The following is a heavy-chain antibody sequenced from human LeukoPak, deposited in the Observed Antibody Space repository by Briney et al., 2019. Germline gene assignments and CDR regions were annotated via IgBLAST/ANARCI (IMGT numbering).Heavy chain of an antibody. V-gene: IGHV3-7*01. CDR1: GFTFSSYW. J-gene: IGHJ2*01. CDR3: ARARNYDSSGYYYEYWYFDL. CDR2: IKQDGSEK. Sequence: QPGGSLRLSCAASGFTFSSYWMSWVRQAPGKGLEWVANIKQDGSEKYYVDSVKGRFTISRDNAKNSLYLQMNSLRAEDTAVYYCARARNYDSSGYYYEYWYFDLWGRGTLVTVSS. D-gene: IGHD3-22*01.